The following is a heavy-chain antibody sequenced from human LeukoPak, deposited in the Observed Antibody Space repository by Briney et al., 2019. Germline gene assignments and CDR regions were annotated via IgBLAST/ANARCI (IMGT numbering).Heavy chain of an antibody. CDR3: ARELEYNYETRGDDAFDI. D-gene: IGHD3-22*01. J-gene: IGHJ3*02. V-gene: IGHV3-30*04. Sequence: PGGSLRLSCAASGFTFSSYAIHWVRQAPGKGLEWVAVISFTGSDKYYADSVKGRFTISRDNSKNTLYLQVNGLRAEDTAVYYCARELEYNYETRGDDAFDIWGQGTMVTVSS. CDR1: GFTFSSYA. CDR2: ISFTGSDK.